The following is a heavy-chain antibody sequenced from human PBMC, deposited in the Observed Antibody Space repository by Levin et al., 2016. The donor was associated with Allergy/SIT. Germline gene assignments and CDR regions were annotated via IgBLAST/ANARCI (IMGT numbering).Heavy chain of an antibody. CDR3: ASLNRRTMVRGVIPN. CDR1: GGTFSTYP. D-gene: IGHD3-10*01. CDR2: IIPIFGTA. Sequence: SVKVSCKASGGTFSTYPIDWVRQAPGQGLEWMGGIIPIFGTATYAQKFQGRVTITADESTRTAYMEVSSLRSDDTAVYYCASLNRRTMVRGVIPNWGQGTLVNVSS. J-gene: IGHJ4*02. V-gene: IGHV1-69*13.